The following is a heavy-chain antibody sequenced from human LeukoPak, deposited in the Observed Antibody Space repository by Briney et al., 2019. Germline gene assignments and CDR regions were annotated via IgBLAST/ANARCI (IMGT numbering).Heavy chain of an antibody. D-gene: IGHD2-2*03. V-gene: IGHV3-23*01. CDR1: GFSFTNYA. Sequence: GGSLRISCVASGFSFTNYAMSWVRQAPARGPEGLSSMKGGGETFYADSVRGRCTLSRDISRNTVYLQLNNLRVDDTATYYCARASWISTADAVGWGQGTQVTVS. J-gene: IGHJ4*02. CDR2: MKGGGET. CDR3: ARASWISTADAVG.